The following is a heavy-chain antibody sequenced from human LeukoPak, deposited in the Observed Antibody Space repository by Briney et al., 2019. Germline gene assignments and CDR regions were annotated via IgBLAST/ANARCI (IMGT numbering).Heavy chain of an antibody. CDR2: IYYSGST. V-gene: IGHV4-39*01. CDR3: ARGQVRILEWLEDY. CDR1: GGSISSSSYY. D-gene: IGHD3-3*01. Sequence: PSETLSLTCTVSGGSISSSSYYWGWIRQPPGKGLEWIGSIYYSGSTYYNPSLESRVTISVDTSKNQFSLKLSSVTAADTAVYYCARGQVRILEWLEDYWGQGTLVTVSS. J-gene: IGHJ4*02.